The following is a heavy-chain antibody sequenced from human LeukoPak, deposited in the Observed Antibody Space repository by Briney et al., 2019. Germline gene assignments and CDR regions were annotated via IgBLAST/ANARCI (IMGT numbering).Heavy chain of an antibody. V-gene: IGHV4-59*08. CDR1: GATISRYY. CDR2: IYYNGDT. D-gene: IGHD5-24*01. J-gene: IGHJ4*02. Sequence: PSGTLSLTCTVSGATISRYYWSWIRQPPGKGLEWIGYIYYNGDTYYNPSLKSRVTISVDTSKSQFSLKLTSVTAADTAVYYCARLKSRDGYGFDSWGQGALVTVSS. CDR3: ARLKSRDGYGFDS.